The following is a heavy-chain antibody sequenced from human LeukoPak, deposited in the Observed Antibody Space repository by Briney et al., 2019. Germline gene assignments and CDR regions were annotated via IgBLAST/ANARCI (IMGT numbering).Heavy chain of an antibody. CDR2: IHDSGNT. Sequence: SETLSLTCTVLGGSITNYYWSWIRQFPGKGLEWIGYIHDSGNTNYNPSLKSRVSMSADTPRNQVSLNLTSVTAADTAVFYCARHVGPGYSYGFDNWGQGTLVTVSS. V-gene: IGHV4-59*08. CDR1: GGSITNYY. J-gene: IGHJ4*02. CDR3: ARHVGPGYSYGFDN. D-gene: IGHD5-18*01.